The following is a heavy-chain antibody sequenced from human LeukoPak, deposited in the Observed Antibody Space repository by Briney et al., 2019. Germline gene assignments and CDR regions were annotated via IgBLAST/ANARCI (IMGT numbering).Heavy chain of an antibody. D-gene: IGHD2-15*01. CDR1: NGSISSYH. V-gene: IGHV4-4*09. CDR3: ARAPSGCGGTCAFDR. Sequence: PSETLSLTCTVSNGSISSYHWSWVRQPPGKGLEWIGYILTSGTTNYNPSLKSRLTISVDTSKNQFTLKLTSVTAADTAVYFCARAPSGCGGTCAFDRWGQGTLVTVSS. CDR2: ILTSGTT. J-gene: IGHJ5*02.